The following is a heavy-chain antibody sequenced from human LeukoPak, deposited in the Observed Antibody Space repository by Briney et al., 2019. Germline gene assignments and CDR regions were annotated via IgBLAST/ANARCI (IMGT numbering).Heavy chain of an antibody. D-gene: IGHD5-12*01. V-gene: IGHV3-7*01. CDR1: GISFSSYW. CDR3: VRDGGVSGYDLLDY. Sequence: GGSLRLSCVASGISFSSYWMAWVRQAPGKGLEWVAHINQDGSEEHYMDSAKARFTISRDNAKNSLSLQMNSLRAEDTAVYYCVRDGGVSGYDLLDYWGQGTLVTVSS. J-gene: IGHJ4*02. CDR2: INQDGSEE.